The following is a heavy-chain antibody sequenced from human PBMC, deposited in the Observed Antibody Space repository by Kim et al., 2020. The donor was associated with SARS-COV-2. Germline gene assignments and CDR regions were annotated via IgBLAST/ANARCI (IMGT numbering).Heavy chain of an antibody. D-gene: IGHD3-3*01. Sequence: ADSVKGRFTISRDNSKNTLYLQMNSLRAEDTAVYYCAKDHFSIFGVVIPYWGQGTLVTVSS. CDR3: AKDHFSIFGVVIPY. V-gene: IGHV3-23*01. J-gene: IGHJ4*02.